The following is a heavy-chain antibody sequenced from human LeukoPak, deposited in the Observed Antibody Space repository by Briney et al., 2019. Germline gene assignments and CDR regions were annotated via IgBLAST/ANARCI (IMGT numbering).Heavy chain of an antibody. CDR2: IGYSGSDT. J-gene: IGHJ4*02. Sequence: SGGSLRLSCIVSGFTLSSYEMTWFRQAPGKGLEWVSSIGYSGSDTHYADSVKGRFTVSRDNSKNTLYLQLNSLRAGDTAVYYCARAAVAGTIDYWGQGTLVTVSS. D-gene: IGHD6-19*01. CDR3: ARAAVAGTIDY. V-gene: IGHV3-23*01. CDR1: GFTLSSYE.